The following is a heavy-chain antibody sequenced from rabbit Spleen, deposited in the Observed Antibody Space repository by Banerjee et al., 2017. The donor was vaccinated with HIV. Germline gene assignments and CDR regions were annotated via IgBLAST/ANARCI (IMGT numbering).Heavy chain of an antibody. V-gene: IGHV1S40*01. D-gene: IGHD2-1*01. CDR3: VRDMYSDTMGL. CDR2: IDTGSSGFT. CDR1: GVSFSSSSY. J-gene: IGHJ3*01. Sequence: QSLEESGGGLVKPGASLTLTCTASGVSFSSSSYMCWVRQAPGKGLEWIACIDTGSSGFTYFATWAKGRFTCSKTSSTTVTLQMTRLTAADTATYFCVRDMYSDTMGLWGQGTLVTVS.